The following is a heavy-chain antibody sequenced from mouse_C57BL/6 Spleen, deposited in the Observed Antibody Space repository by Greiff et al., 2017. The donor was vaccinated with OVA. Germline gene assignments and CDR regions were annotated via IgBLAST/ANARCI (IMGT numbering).Heavy chain of an antibody. D-gene: IGHD3-2*02. CDR1: GYTITSYW. CDR2: IDPNSGGT. V-gene: IGHV1-72*01. J-gene: IGHJ4*01. CDR3: ARHSSGSMDY. Sequence: VKLQQPGAELVKPGASVKLSCKASGYTITSYWMHWVKQRPGRGLEWIGRIDPNSGGTKYNEKFKSKATLTVDKPSSTAYMQLSSLTSEDSAVYYCARHSSGSMDYWGQGTSVTVSS.